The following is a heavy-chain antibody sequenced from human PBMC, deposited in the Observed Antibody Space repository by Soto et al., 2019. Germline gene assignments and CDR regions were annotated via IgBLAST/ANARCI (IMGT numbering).Heavy chain of an antibody. V-gene: IGHV4-31*03. Sequence: QVQLQESGPGLVKPSQTLSLTCTVSGGSISSGGYYWSWIRQHPGKGLEWIGYIYYSGSTYYNPSLKSRVTISVDTSKNQFSLKLSSVTAADTAVYYCARFDTGWLLPDSSFDYWGQGTLVTVSS. D-gene: IGHD3-22*01. CDR2: IYYSGST. CDR1: GGSISSGGYY. CDR3: ARFDTGWLLPDSSFDY. J-gene: IGHJ4*02.